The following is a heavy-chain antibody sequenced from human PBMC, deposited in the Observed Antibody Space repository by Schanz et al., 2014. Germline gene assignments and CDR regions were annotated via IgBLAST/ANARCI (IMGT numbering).Heavy chain of an antibody. CDR3: ARLGKSNWGEGDYWYCDL. Sequence: QVQLVESGGGLVKPGGSLRLSCAASGFTFSDFYMSWIRQAPGKGLEWVSYLSSSGKTIYSADSVQGRFTISRDNAKNSLYLQVNSQRAEDTAVYYCARLGKSNWGEGDYWYCDLWGRGTLVTVSS. D-gene: IGHD7-27*01. J-gene: IGHJ2*01. CDR1: GFTFSDFY. V-gene: IGHV3-11*01. CDR2: LSSSGKTI.